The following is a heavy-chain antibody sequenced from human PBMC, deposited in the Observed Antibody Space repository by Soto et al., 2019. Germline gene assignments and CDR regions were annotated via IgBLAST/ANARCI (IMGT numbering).Heavy chain of an antibody. Sequence: QVQLVESGGGVVQPGRSLRLSCAASGFTFSSYGMHWVRQAPGKGLEWGAVISYDGSNKYYADSVKGRCTISRDNSKNTLYLQMNSLRAEDTAVYYCAKDWDSSWIFDYWGQGTLVTVSS. CDR1: GFTFSSYG. CDR2: ISYDGSNK. D-gene: IGHD6-13*01. J-gene: IGHJ4*02. CDR3: AKDWDSSWIFDY. V-gene: IGHV3-30*18.